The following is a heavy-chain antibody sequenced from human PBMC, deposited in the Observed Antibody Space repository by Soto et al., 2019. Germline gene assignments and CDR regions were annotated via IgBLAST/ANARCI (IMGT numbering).Heavy chain of an antibody. CDR3: ARTMSGWPKFDW. Sequence: QIQVVQSAAELKKPGASVNVSCVTSGYTFTSYDITWLRQAPGQGLEWMGWINGYSGNTEYAQKFQGRVTMTPDTSRGIAFMELSRLTCDDTGVYFCARTMSGWPKFDWWVQGTLVSVSS. CDR2: INGYSGNT. V-gene: IGHV1-18*04. D-gene: IGHD6-19*01. J-gene: IGHJ4*02. CDR1: GYTFTSYD.